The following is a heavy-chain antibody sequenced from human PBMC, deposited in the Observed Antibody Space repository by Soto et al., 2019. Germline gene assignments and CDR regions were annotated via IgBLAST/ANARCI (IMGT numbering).Heavy chain of an antibody. V-gene: IGHV3-15*07. CDR3: TTVVSGSYSYYYYYGMDV. Sequence: GGGLRPSCAGPGFTFRKARGKWGRPAPGEGAGGVGRIKSKTDSGTTDYAAPVKGRFTISRDDSKNTLYLQMNSLKTEDTAVYYCTTVVSGSYSYYYYYGMDVWGQGTTVTVSS. CDR1: GFTFRKAR. D-gene: IGHD1-26*01. CDR2: IKSKTDSGTT. J-gene: IGHJ6*02.